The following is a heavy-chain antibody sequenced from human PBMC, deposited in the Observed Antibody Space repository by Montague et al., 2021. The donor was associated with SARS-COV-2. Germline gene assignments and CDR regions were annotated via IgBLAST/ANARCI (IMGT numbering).Heavy chain of an antibody. J-gene: IGHJ4*02. Sequence: YRRLSCAASGFPYSKYGVHWVRQAPGEGLEWVASIWNDGSKKYHADSVKGRFTISRDNSNNMLYLQMDSLRAEDAAVYYCARDPNWGAHWGQGNLVTVSS. CDR2: IWNDGSKK. CDR1: GFPYSKYG. V-gene: IGHV3-33*01. CDR3: ARDPNWGAH. D-gene: IGHD7-27*01.